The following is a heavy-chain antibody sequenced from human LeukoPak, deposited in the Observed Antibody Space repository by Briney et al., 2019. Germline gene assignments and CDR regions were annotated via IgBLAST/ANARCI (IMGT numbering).Heavy chain of an antibody. CDR1: GGTFSSYA. CDR2: INPNNGAT. J-gene: IGHJ4*02. Sequence: GASVKVSCKASGGTFSSYAISWVRQAPGQGLEWMGGINPNNGATNYAQKFQGRVTITGDTSISTAYMELNSLRSDDTAVYYCTRESGSYHGNDYWGQGTLVTVSS. V-gene: IGHV1-2*02. D-gene: IGHD1-26*01. CDR3: TRESGSYHGNDY.